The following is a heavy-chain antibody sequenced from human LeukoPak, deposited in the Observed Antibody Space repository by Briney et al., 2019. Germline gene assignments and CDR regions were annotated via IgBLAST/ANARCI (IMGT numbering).Heavy chain of an antibody. D-gene: IGHD3-16*02. V-gene: IGHV3-7*01. CDR2: IKQDGSEK. Sequence: PGGSLRLSCAASGFTFSSYWMSWVRQAPGKGLEWVANIKQDGSEKYYVDSVKGRFTISRDNAKNSLYLQMNSLRAEDTAVYYCARLYSIWAFGGVIEEDWGQGTLVTVSS. CDR3: ARLYSIWAFGGVIEED. CDR1: GFTFSSYW. J-gene: IGHJ4*02.